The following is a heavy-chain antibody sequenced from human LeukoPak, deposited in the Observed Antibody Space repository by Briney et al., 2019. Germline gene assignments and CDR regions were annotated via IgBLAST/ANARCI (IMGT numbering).Heavy chain of an antibody. J-gene: IGHJ6*03. CDR1: GFTFSDYY. D-gene: IGHD6-6*01. CDR2: ISSSGSTI. CDR3: ARYGGSSSSPYYYYYMDV. V-gene: IGHV3-11*01. Sequence: GGSLRLSCAASGFTFSDYYMSWIRQAPGKGLERVSYISSSGSTIYYADSVKGRFTISRDNAKNSLYLQMNSLRAEDTAVYYCARYGGSSSSPYYYYYMDVWGKGTTVTVSS.